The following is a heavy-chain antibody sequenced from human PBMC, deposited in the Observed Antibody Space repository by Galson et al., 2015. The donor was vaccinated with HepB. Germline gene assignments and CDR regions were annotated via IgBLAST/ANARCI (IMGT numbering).Heavy chain of an antibody. CDR2: VNTYSGGT. CDR1: GYAFTGHY. D-gene: IGHD3-22*01. V-gene: IGHV1-2*06. Sequence: SVKVSCKASGYAFTGHYIHWVRQAPGQGLEWMGRVNTYSGGTNYAERFQGRVTMTRDTSISTTYMELSRLTSGDTAIYYCARAYYYDSNGYTAPPHFDYWGQGTLVTVSS. CDR3: ARAYYYDSNGYTAPPHFDY. J-gene: IGHJ4*02.